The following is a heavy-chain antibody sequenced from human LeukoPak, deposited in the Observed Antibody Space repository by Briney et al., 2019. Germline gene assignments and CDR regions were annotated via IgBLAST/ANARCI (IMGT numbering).Heavy chain of an antibody. CDR2: ISYSGNT. D-gene: IGHD6-13*01. J-gene: IGHJ4*02. CDR1: GGSISSYY. CDR3: ARGQYSGSWSYYFDY. V-gene: IGHV4-59*01. Sequence: SETLSLTCTVSGGSISSYYWNWIRQPPGKGLKWIGYISYSGNTNYNPSLKSRVTISLDTSKNQFSLQLSSVTAADTAVYYCARGQYSGSWSYYFDYWGQGTLVTASS.